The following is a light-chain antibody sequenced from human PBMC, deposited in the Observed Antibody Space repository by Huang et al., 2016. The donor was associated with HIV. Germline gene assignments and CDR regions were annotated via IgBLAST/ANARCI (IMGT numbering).Light chain of an antibody. V-gene: IGKV3-11*01. CDR1: QSIGRS. CDR2: DAS. Sequence: EIVLTQSPATLSMSPGQRATLSCRASQSIGRSLAWYQQRPGQAPRRLIYDASNRATGIPARFSGRGSGTDFTLTIAGLEPEDLAVYYCQQRSNWHPYTFGQGTKLEIK. CDR3: QQRSNWHPYT. J-gene: IGKJ2*01.